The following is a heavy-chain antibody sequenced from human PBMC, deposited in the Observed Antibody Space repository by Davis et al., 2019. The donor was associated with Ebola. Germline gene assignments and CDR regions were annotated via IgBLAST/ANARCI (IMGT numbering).Heavy chain of an antibody. CDR3: ATDCSHSTSCD. V-gene: IGHV3-74*01. D-gene: IGHD2-2*01. CDR1: GFTFSRHW. CDR2: INEGGNT. J-gene: IGHJ4*02. Sequence: PGGSLRLSCAASGFTFSRHWMHWVRQVPGKGLVWVSRINEGGNTVYADSVKGRFIISRDNAKNTMYLQMSSLRAEDTAVYYCATDCSHSTSCDWGQGTLVTVSS.